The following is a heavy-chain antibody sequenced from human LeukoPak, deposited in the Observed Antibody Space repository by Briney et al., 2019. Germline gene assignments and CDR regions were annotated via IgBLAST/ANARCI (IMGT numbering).Heavy chain of an antibody. D-gene: IGHD6-13*01. V-gene: IGHV1-69*04. CDR2: IIPILGIA. CDR3: ARDSRPSSSWFREDY. J-gene: IGHJ4*02. CDR1: GGTFSSYA. Sequence: ASVKVSCKASGGTFSSYAISWVRQAPGQGLEWMGRIIPILGIANYAQKFQGRVTITADKSTSTAYMELSSLRSEDTAVYYCARDSRPSSSWFREDYWGQGTLVTVSS.